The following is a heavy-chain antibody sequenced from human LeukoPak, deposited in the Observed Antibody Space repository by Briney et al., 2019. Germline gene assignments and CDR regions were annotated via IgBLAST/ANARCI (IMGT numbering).Heavy chain of an antibody. D-gene: IGHD3-10*01. CDR2: IYNSGST. V-gene: IGHV4-4*07. J-gene: IGHJ6*03. CDR1: GDSISYFY. CDR3: ARGQSRATMIRGLKPYYYYMDV. Sequence: NTSETLSLTCSVSGDSISYFYWSWIRQAAGKGLEWIGRIYNSGSTDYNASLKSRVTMSVDTSKNQLSLKVISVTAADTAVYYCARGQSRATMIRGLKPYYYYMDVWGKGTTVTVSS.